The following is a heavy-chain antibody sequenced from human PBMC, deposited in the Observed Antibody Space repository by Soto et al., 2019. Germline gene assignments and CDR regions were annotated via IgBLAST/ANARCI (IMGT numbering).Heavy chain of an antibody. CDR2: IYYSGST. CDR1: GGSISSGGYY. CDR3: ARDRGRELANWFDP. J-gene: IGHJ5*02. D-gene: IGHD1-26*01. Sequence: QVQLQESGPGLVKPSQTLSLTCTVSGGSISSGGYYWSWIRQHPGKGLEWIGYIYYSGSTYYNPSLKSRVTISVDTSKNQFALKLGSVTAADTAVYYCARDRGRELANWFDPWGQGTLVTVSS. V-gene: IGHV4-31*03.